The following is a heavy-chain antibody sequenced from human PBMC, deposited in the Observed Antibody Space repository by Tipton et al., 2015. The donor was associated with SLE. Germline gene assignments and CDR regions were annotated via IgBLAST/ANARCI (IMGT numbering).Heavy chain of an antibody. CDR3: ARGSWDMDN. J-gene: IGHJ4*02. Sequence: TLSLTCTVSGGSIDSYYLGWIRQSPDKGLQWIGNLYATGTTNYNPSLKSRVSMSIDTSKSQVTLKLTSVTAADTALYYCARGSWDMDNWGPGTLVTVSP. V-gene: IGHV4-4*08. CDR1: GGSIDSYY. D-gene: IGHD2-15*01. CDR2: LYATGTT.